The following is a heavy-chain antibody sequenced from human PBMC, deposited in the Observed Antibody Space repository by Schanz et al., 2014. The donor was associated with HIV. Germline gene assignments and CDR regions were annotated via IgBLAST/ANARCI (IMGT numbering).Heavy chain of an antibody. D-gene: IGHD3-22*01. Sequence: QVRLQQWGAGLLKSSETLSLTCAVYGGSFSAYYWSWIRQPPGKGLEWIGKINHSGNTNYNPSLKSRVTISVDTFKNQFPLKMSSVTAADTAVYYCARSYYYDGSPLPLDSWGQGTLVTVSS. V-gene: IGHV4-34*01. CDR3: ARSYYYDGSPLPLDS. CDR1: GGSFSAYY. CDR2: INHSGNT. J-gene: IGHJ4*02.